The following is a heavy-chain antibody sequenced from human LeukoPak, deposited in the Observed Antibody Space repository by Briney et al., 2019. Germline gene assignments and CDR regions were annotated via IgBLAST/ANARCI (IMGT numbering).Heavy chain of an antibody. J-gene: IGHJ5*02. D-gene: IGHD3-3*01. CDR3: ARGIPSMYDFWSGYSDNWFDP. Sequence: SETLSLTCTVSGGSISSGSYYWSWIRQPAGKGLEWIGRIYTSGSTNYNPSLKSRVTISVDTSKNQFSLKLSSVTAADTAVYYCARGIPSMYDFWSGYSDNWFDPWGQGTLVTVSS. V-gene: IGHV4-61*02. CDR1: GGSISSGSYY. CDR2: IYTSGST.